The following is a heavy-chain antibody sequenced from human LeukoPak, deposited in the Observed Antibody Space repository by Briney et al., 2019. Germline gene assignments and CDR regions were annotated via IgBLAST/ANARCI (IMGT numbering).Heavy chain of an antibody. CDR1: GFTFDEHA. V-gene: IGHV3-9*01. CDR2: ISRKSGSI. D-gene: IGHD2-2*01. Sequence: GGSLRLSCAASGFTFDEHAMHWVRQAPGKGLEWVSAISRKSGSIGYADSVKGRFTISRDNAKNSLYLQMNSLRAEDTAFYYCGRASGYCSSTSCPRDYWGQGTLVTVSS. J-gene: IGHJ4*02. CDR3: GRASGYCSSTSCPRDY.